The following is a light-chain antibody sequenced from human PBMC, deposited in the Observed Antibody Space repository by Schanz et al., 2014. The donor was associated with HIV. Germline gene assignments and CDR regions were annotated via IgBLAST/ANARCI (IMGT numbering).Light chain of an antibody. V-gene: IGKV3-15*01. CDR1: QSVSSN. CDR2: AAS. J-gene: IGKJ3*01. Sequence: EIVMTQSPATLSVSPGERASLSCRASQSVSSNLAWYQQKFGQAPRLLIYAASTRATDIPARFSGSGSGTDFTLTISRLEPEDFAVYYCQHYGSSFGPGTKVDIK. CDR3: QHYGSS.